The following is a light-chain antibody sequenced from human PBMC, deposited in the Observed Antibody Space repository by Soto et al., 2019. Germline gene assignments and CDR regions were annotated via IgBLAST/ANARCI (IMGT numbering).Light chain of an antibody. Sequence: QSVLTQPPSVSGAPGQRVTISCTGSSSNIGAGYDVHWYQQLPGTAPKLLIYGNSNRPSGVPDRFSGPKSGTSASLAITGLKAEDEADYYCQSYDSSLSGGVFGTGTKVTVL. CDR1: SSNIGAGYD. V-gene: IGLV1-40*01. CDR3: QSYDSSLSGGV. J-gene: IGLJ1*01. CDR2: GNS.